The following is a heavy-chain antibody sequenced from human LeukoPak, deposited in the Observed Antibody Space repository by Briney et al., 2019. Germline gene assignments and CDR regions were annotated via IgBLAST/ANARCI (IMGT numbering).Heavy chain of an antibody. Sequence: SVKVSCKASGFTFTSSVVQWVRQARGQHLEWIGWIVVGSGYTNYAQKFQERVTITRDMSTSTAYMELSSLRSEDTAVYYCAAGSRMLQLRFLEWLYVHDAFDIWGQGTMVTVSS. CDR2: IVVGSGYT. CDR3: AAGSRMLQLRFLEWLYVHDAFDI. CDR1: GFTFTSSV. V-gene: IGHV1-58*01. J-gene: IGHJ3*02. D-gene: IGHD3-3*01.